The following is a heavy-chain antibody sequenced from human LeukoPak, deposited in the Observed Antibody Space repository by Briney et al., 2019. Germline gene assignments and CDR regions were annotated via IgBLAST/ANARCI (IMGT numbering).Heavy chain of an antibody. CDR3: VGAAAVNLPFDY. CDR1: GGSFNNNV. Sequence: SVKVSFKASGGSFNNNVISWVRQPPGQGLEWMGGIIPTVGTGNSAQKFQGRVTITADESTGTAYMELTSLRSEDTAVYFCVGAAAVNLPFDYWGQGSLVTVSS. CDR2: IIPTVGTG. D-gene: IGHD6-13*01. V-gene: IGHV1-69*13. J-gene: IGHJ4*02.